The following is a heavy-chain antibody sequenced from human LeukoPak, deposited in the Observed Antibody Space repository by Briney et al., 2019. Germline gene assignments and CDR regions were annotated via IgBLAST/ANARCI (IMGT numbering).Heavy chain of an antibody. CDR1: GYSISSGYY. D-gene: IGHD3-3*01. V-gene: IGHV4-38-2*01. CDR3: ARHYYDFWSGYEPPD. J-gene: IGHJ4*02. Sequence: SETLSLTCAVSGYSISSGYYWGWIRQPPGKGLEWIGSIYHSGSTYYNPSLKSRVTISVDTSKNQFSLELSSVTAADTAVYYCARHYYDFWSGYEPPDWGQGTLVTVSS. CDR2: IYHSGST.